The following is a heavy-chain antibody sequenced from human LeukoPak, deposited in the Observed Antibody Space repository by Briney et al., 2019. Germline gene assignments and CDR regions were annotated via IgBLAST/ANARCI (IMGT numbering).Heavy chain of an antibody. D-gene: IGHD3-22*01. CDR2: IHDIGST. Sequence: SETLSLTCTVSGGSISSYYWSWIRQPPGKGLEWIGYIHDIGSTNYNPSLKSRVTISVDTSKNQFSLRLTSVTAADTAVYYCAKHLYYYDGSGYKTPFDYWGQGTLVTVSS. CDR1: GGSISSYY. V-gene: IGHV4-4*08. CDR3: AKHLYYYDGSGYKTPFDY. J-gene: IGHJ4*02.